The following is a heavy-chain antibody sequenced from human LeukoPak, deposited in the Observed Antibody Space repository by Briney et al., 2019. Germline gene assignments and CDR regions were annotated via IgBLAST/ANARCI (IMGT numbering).Heavy chain of an antibody. J-gene: IGHJ5*02. Sequence: GGSLRLSCAASGFTFSDYYMSWIRQAPGKGLEWVTYISSSGSTIYYADSVKGRFTISRDNAKNSLYLQTNSLRAEDTAVYYCARSGYYYGSGSYPAQNWFDPWGQGTLVTVSS. CDR2: ISSSGSTI. CDR1: GFTFSDYY. V-gene: IGHV3-11*01. D-gene: IGHD3-10*01. CDR3: ARSGYYYGSGSYPAQNWFDP.